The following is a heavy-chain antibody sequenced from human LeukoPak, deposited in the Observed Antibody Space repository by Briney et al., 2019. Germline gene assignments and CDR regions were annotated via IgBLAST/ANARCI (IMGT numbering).Heavy chain of an antibody. D-gene: IGHD5-18*01. J-gene: IGHJ4*02. CDR3: ARANGYSYGFDY. V-gene: IGHV1-69*01. CDR1: GGIFSSYA. CDR2: IIPIFGTA. Sequence: SVKVSCKASGGIFSSYAIGWVRQAPGQGLEWMGGIIPIFGTANYAQKFQGRVTITADESTSTAYMELSSLRSEDTAVYYCARANGYSYGFDYWGQGTLVTVSS.